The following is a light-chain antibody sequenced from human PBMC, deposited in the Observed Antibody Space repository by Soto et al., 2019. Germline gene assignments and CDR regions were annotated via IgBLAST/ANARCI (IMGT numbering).Light chain of an antibody. CDR3: QQYGNSPVT. V-gene: IGKV3-20*01. J-gene: IGKJ3*01. Sequence: EIVLTQSPGTLSLSPGERATLSCRASQSVSSSHLAWYQQKPGQAPRLLIYGASTRATGIPDTFSGSGSGTDFTLTISRLEPEDFAVYYCQQYGNSPVTFGPGTKVDLK. CDR1: QSVSSSH. CDR2: GAS.